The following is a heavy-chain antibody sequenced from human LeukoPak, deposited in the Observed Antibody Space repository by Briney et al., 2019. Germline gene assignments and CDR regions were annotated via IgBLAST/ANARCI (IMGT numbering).Heavy chain of an antibody. CDR3: ARPTEGSGSNFDY. CDR2: ISGSGGST. Sequence: GGSLRLSCAASGFTFSSYAMSWVRQAPGKGLEWVSAISGSGGSTYYADSVKGRFTISRDNSKNTLYLQMDSLRAEDTAVYYCARPTEGSGSNFDYWGQGTLVTVSS. J-gene: IGHJ4*02. CDR1: GFTFSSYA. D-gene: IGHD3-22*01. V-gene: IGHV3-23*01.